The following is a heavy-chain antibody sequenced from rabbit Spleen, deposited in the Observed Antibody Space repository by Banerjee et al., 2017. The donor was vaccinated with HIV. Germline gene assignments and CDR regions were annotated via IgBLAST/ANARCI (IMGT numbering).Heavy chain of an antibody. V-gene: IGHV1S47*01. J-gene: IGHJ6*01. D-gene: IGHD4-1*01. CDR3: ARSLYWSSGWGDL. CDR2: IEPIFGNT. Sequence: QEQLVESGGGLVQPGRSLKLSCKASGFDFSNYGVTWVRQAPGKGLEWIGYIEPIFGNTYYANWVNGRFPISSHNAQNTLYLQLSSLTAADTATYFCARSLYWSSGWGDLWGQGTLVTVS. CDR1: GFDFSNYG.